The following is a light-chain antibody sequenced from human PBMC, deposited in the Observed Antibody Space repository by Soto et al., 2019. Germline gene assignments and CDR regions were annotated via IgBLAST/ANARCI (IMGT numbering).Light chain of an antibody. Sequence: SYELTQPLSVSVALGQTARITCGGNNIGSKNVHWYQQKPGQAPVLVIYRDYNRPSGIPERFSGSNSGNTATLTVSRAQAGDEAEYYCQVWDRSTGVFGGGTKLTVL. CDR2: RDY. CDR3: QVWDRSTGV. CDR1: NIGSKN. J-gene: IGLJ2*01. V-gene: IGLV3-9*01.